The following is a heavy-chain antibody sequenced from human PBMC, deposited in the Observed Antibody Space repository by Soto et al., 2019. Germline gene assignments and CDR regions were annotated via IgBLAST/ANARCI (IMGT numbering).Heavy chain of an antibody. D-gene: IGHD6-6*01. Sequence: LILCFAASGFTFSSYEINWVRQAPGKGLEWVAYINTDGSEKNYVDSVKGRFTISRDNAYNSLYLQMNSLRVEDTAVYYCARMPRLLDSWGQGTLVTVSS. V-gene: IGHV3-7*01. CDR1: GFTFSSYE. CDR3: ARMPRLLDS. CDR2: INTDGSEK. J-gene: IGHJ4*02.